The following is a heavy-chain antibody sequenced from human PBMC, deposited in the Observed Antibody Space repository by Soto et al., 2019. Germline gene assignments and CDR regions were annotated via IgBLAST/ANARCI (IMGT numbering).Heavy chain of an antibody. CDR3: ARDRVTTSGFDY. Sequence: SETLSLTCTVSGGSISAYYWNWVRQPPGKGLEWIGNIYYTGSTYYNPSLKSRVTISVDTSKNQFSLKLSSVTAADTAVYYCARDRVTTSGFDYWGQGTLVTVSS. CDR2: IYYTGST. J-gene: IGHJ4*02. CDR1: GGSISAYY. D-gene: IGHD1-26*01. V-gene: IGHV4-59*12.